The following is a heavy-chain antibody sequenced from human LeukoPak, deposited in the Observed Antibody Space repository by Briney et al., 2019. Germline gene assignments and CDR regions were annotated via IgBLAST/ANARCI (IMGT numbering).Heavy chain of an antibody. CDR1: GYTFTSYD. V-gene: IGHV1-8*01. Sequence: ASVKVSCKASGYTFTSYDINRVRQATGQGLEWMGWMNPNSGNTGYAQKFQGRVTMTRNTSISTAYMELSSLRSEDTAVYYCAREGEGNYYYYYYMDVWGKGTTVTVSS. D-gene: IGHD3-10*01. CDR3: AREGEGNYYYYYYMDV. J-gene: IGHJ6*03. CDR2: MNPNSGNT.